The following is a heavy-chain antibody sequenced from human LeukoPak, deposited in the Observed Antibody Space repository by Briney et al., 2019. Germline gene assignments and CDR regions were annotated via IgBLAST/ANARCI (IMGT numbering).Heavy chain of an antibody. V-gene: IGHV4-59*01. Sequence: PSETLSLTCTVSGGSISSYYWSWIRQPPGKGLEWIGYIYYSGSTNYNPSLKSRVTISVDTSKNQFSLKLSSVTAADTAVYYCARDTYSSSWYGDYGMDVWGQGTTVTVSS. D-gene: IGHD6-13*01. CDR2: IYYSGST. CDR3: ARDTYSSSWYGDYGMDV. J-gene: IGHJ6*02. CDR1: GGSISSYY.